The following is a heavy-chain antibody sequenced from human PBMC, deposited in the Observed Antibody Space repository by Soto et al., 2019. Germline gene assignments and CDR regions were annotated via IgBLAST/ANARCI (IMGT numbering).Heavy chain of an antibody. CDR1: GYTFTGYQ. V-gene: IGHV1-2*02. CDR3: ARDANDAYVSYYLDH. D-gene: IGHD2-21*01. J-gene: IGHJ4*02. Sequence: ASVTVSCKASGYTFTGYQMHWVRQAPGQGLEWMGWINPNSGGTNYAQKFQGRVTMTRDTSISTAYMEVSRLRSDDTAVYFCARDANDAYVSYYLDHWGQGALGTVSS. CDR2: INPNSGGT.